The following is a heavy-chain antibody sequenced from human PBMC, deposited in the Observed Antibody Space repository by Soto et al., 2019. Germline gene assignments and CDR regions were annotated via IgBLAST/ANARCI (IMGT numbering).Heavy chain of an antibody. J-gene: IGHJ3*02. CDR3: ARSFDIVVVPAASVPYAFDI. V-gene: IGHV3-64*01. CDR2: ISSNGGST. Sequence: HLGGSLRLSCAASGFTFSSYAMHWVRQAPGKGLEYVSAISSNGGSTYYANSVKGRFTISRDNSKNTLYLQMGSLRAEDMAVYYCARSFDIVVVPAASVPYAFDIWGQGTMVTVSS. CDR1: GFTFSSYA. D-gene: IGHD2-2*01.